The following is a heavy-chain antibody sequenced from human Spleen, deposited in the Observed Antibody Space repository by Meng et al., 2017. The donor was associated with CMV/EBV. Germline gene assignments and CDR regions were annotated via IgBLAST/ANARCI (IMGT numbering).Heavy chain of an antibody. D-gene: IGHD5-18*01. V-gene: IGHV1-46*01. CDR1: GYTFTGYY. J-gene: IGHJ5*02. Sequence: ASVKVSCKASGYTFTGYYMQWVRQAPGQGLEWMGLINPDSGDTFYAHKFQGRFSLTRETSTSTVYMEIKSLRSEDTAVYYCARENGYKPGDWFDPWGQGTVVTVSS. CDR2: INPDSGDT. CDR3: ARENGYKPGDWFDP.